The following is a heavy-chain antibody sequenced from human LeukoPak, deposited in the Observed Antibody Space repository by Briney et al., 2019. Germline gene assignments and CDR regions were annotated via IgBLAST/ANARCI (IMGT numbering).Heavy chain of an antibody. CDR1: GFTFSNAW. V-gene: IGHV3-15*01. CDR3: TTNLWGWDCSSTSCQRVVDY. D-gene: IGHD2-2*01. J-gene: IGHJ4*02. Sequence: GGSLRLSCAASGFTFSNAWMSWVRQAPGKGLEWVGRIKSKTDGGTTDYAAPVKGRFTISRDDSKNTLYLQMNSLKTEDTAVYYCTTNLWGWDCSSTSCQRVVDYWGQGTLVTVSS. CDR2: IKSKTDGGTT.